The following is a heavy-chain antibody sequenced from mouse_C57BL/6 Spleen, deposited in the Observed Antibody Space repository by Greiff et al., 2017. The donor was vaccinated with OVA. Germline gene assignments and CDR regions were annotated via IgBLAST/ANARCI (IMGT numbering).Heavy chain of an antibody. D-gene: IGHD2-3*01. V-gene: IGHV14-4*01. CDR2: IDPENGDT. J-gene: IGHJ3*01. Sequence: EVQLQQSGAELVRPGASVKLSCTASGFNIKDDYMHWVKQRPEQGLEWIGWIDPENGDTEYASKFQGKATITADTSSNTAYLQLSSLTSEDTAVYYCTYDGPFAYWGQGTLVTVSA. CDR3: TYDGPFAY. CDR1: GFNIKDDY.